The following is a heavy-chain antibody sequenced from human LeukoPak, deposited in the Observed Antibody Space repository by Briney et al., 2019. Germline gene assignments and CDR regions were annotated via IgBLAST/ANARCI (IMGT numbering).Heavy chain of an antibody. Sequence: SGPTLVNPTQTLTLTCTCSGFSLSTSGMRVSWIRQPPGKALEWLARIDWDDDKFYSTSLKTRLTISKDTSKNQVVLTMTNMDPVDTATYYCARIPMTLNAFDIWGQGTMVTVSS. CDR2: IDWDDDK. CDR3: ARIPMTLNAFDI. CDR1: GFSLSTSGMR. J-gene: IGHJ3*02. D-gene: IGHD2-21*02. V-gene: IGHV2-70*04.